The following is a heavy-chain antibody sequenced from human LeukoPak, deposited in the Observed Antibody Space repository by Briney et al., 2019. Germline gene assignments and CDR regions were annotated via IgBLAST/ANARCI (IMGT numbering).Heavy chain of an antibody. CDR1: GGTFSSYA. J-gene: IGHJ4*02. CDR3: ARDRYYDFWSGSHYFDY. D-gene: IGHD3-3*01. CDR2: IIPMFGTA. V-gene: IGHV1-69*06. Sequence: SVKVSCKASGGTFSSYAISWVRQAPGQGLEWMGVIIPMFGTANYAQKFQGRVTITADKSTTTAYMELSSLRPVDTAMYYCARDRYYDFWSGSHYFDYWGQGTLVTVSS.